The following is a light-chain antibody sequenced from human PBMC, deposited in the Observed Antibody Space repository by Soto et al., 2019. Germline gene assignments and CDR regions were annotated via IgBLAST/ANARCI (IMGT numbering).Light chain of an antibody. Sequence: QPLLTQSASVSGSPGQSITISCTGTSSDVGGYNYVSWYQRHPGKAPKLMIFEVSSRPSGVSCRFSGSKSGNTASLTISGLQAEDEADYYCSSYTSSSTLYVFGSGTKVTV. CDR2: EVS. J-gene: IGLJ1*01. CDR1: SSDVGGYNY. V-gene: IGLV2-14*01. CDR3: SSYTSSSTLYV.